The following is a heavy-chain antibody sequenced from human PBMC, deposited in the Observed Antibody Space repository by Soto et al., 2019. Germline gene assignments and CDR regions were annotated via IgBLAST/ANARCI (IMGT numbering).Heavy chain of an antibody. CDR2: TYYSGST. J-gene: IGHJ4*02. D-gene: IGHD5-18*01. CDR1: GGSISSYY. Sequence: SETLSLTCTVSGGSISSYYWSWIRQPPGKGLEWIGYTYYSGSTNYNPSLKSRVTISVDTSKNQFSLKLSSVTAADTAVYYCARETPQDVDTAMSFDYWGQGTLVTVSS. CDR3: ARETPQDVDTAMSFDY. V-gene: IGHV4-59*01.